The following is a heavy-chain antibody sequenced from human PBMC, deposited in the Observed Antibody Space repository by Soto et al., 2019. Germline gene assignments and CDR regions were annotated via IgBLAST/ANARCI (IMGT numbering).Heavy chain of an antibody. CDR3: ARREIQGPIDY. J-gene: IGHJ4*02. CDR1: GYSISSSNW. V-gene: IGHV4-28*01. D-gene: IGHD1-26*01. CDR2: IYYSGTT. Sequence: SETLSLTCAVSGYSISSSNWWGWIRQPPGKGLEWIGYIYYSGTTYYNPSLKSRVTMSVDTSKNQFSLKLTSVTAVYTAVYYCARREIQGPIDYWGQGTRVTIS.